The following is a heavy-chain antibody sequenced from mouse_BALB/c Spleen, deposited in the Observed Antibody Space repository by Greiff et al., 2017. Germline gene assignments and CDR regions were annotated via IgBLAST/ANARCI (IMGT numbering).Heavy chain of an antibody. CDR1: GFNIKDTY. J-gene: IGHJ2*01. CDR3: ASDYGSRYYFDY. D-gene: IGHD1-1*01. Sequence: VQLKESGAELVKPGASVKLSCTASGFNIKDTYMHWVKQRPEQGLEWIGRIDPANGNTKYDPKFQGKATITADTSSNTAYLQLSSLTSEDTAVYYCASDYGSRYYFDYWGQGTTLTVSS. V-gene: IGHV14-3*02. CDR2: IDPANGNT.